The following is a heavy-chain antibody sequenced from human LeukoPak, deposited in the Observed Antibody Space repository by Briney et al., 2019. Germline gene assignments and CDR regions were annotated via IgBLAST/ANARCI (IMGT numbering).Heavy chain of an antibody. D-gene: IGHD1-26*01. CDR2: IYYSGST. J-gene: IGHJ4*02. CDR3: ARRTQWELTYYFDY. Sequence: SETLSLTCTVSGGSISSSSYYWGWIRQPPGKGLEWIGSIYYSGSTYYNPSLKSRVTISVDTSKNQFSLKLSSVTAADTAVYYCARRTQWELTYYFDYWGQGTLVTVSS. CDR1: GGSISSSSYY. V-gene: IGHV4-39*07.